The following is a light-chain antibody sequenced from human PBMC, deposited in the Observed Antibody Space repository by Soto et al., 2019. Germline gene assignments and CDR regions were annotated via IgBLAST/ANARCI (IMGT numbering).Light chain of an antibody. CDR2: DTS. CDR1: QSVNNY. V-gene: IGKV3-20*01. CDR3: QQYGSSLQT. Sequence: EIVLTQSPGTLSLSPGERATLSCRASQSVNNYLAWYQQKPGQAPRLLIYDTSDRATGIPARFSGSGSGTDFTLTISSLEPEDFAVYYCQQYGSSLQTFGQGTKVEIK. J-gene: IGKJ1*01.